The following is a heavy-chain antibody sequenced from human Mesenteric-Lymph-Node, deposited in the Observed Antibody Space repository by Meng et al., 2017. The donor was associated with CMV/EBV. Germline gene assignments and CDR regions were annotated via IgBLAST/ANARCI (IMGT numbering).Heavy chain of an antibody. CDR1: GYSFTNYA. D-gene: IGHD3-3*01. V-gene: IGHV1-18*01. J-gene: IGHJ6*02. CDR3: ARGTSPYYEFWSGTFYYGMDV. Sequence: ASVKVSCKTSGYSFTNYAIIWVRQAPGQGLEWLGWISAFNGHTSFAQNLQDRVAMTTDSSTSTGFMELRSLRSDDTAVYFCARGTSPYYEFWSGTFYYGMDVWGQGTTVTVSS. CDR2: ISAFNGHT.